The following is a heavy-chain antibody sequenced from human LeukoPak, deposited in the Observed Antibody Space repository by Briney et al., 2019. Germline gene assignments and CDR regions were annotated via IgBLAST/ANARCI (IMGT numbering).Heavy chain of an antibody. CDR3: ARDKPVADDLYAVDF. V-gene: IGHV1-69*05. CDR2: IIAIFGTA. J-gene: IGHJ3*01. Sequence: ASVKVSCKASGGTFSSYAISWGRHAPGQGLEWMGGIIAIFGTANNAHTFQGRVKITTDKSTSTAYMELLSQRSEDTAVYYCARDKPVADDLYAVDFWGQGTMVTVSS. CDR1: GGTFSSYA. D-gene: IGHD6-19*01.